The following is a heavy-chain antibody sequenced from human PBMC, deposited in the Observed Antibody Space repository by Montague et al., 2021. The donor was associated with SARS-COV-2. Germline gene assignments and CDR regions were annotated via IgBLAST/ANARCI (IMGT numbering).Heavy chain of an antibody. Sequence: SETLSLTCAISGGSFSNYYWSWIRQPPGKGLEWIGEVNQSGTTIYNPSVKSGVTISEDTSKNQFYLRSNSVTAADTAVYYCARDRPRSYYYDSGTYTWGGYGMDVWGQGTTVTVSS. D-gene: IGHD3-10*01. V-gene: IGHV4-34*01. J-gene: IGHJ6*02. CDR1: GGSFSNYY. CDR3: ARDRPRSYYYDSGTYTWGGYGMDV. CDR2: VNQSGTT.